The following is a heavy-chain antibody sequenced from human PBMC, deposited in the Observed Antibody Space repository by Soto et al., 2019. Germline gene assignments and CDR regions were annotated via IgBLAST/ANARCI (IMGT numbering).Heavy chain of an antibody. J-gene: IGHJ4*02. D-gene: IGHD3-3*01. V-gene: IGHV4-34*01. CDR3: ARARRFLIGY. CDR1: GGSFSGYY. Sequence: QVQLQQWGAGLLKPSETLSLTCAVYGGSFSGYYWSWIRQPPGKGLEWIGEINHSGSTNYNPSLKSRVTISVDTSKNQFSLKLSSVTAADTAVYYCARARRFLIGYWGQGTLVTVSS. CDR2: INHSGST.